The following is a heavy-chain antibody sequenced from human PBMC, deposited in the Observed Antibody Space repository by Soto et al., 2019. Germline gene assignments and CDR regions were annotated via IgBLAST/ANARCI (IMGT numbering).Heavy chain of an antibody. CDR3: ARDGSEADKAFDI. V-gene: IGHV4-30-4*01. Sequence: QVQLQESGPGLVKPSQTLSLTCTVSGGSISSGDYYWSWIRQPPGKGLEWIGYIYYSGSTYYNPSLTSRVTLPVDTSELQFSLKLSSVTAAGPAVYYCARDGSEADKAFDIWGPGTMVTVSS. D-gene: IGHD1-1*01. CDR1: GGSISSGDYY. J-gene: IGHJ3*02. CDR2: IYYSGST.